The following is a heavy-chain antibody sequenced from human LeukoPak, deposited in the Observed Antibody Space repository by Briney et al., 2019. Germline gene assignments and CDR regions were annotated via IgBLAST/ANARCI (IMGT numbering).Heavy chain of an antibody. CDR2: IYHSGST. CDR1: GGSISSGDW. V-gene: IGHV4-4*02. J-gene: IGHJ4*02. Sequence: SETLSLTCTVSGGSISSGDWWSWVRPPPGKGLEWIGQIYHSGSTNYNPSLKSRVTISVDKSKNQFSLKLSSVTAADTAVYYCARVNYGYGYFYWGQGTLVTVSS. CDR3: ARVNYGYGYFY. D-gene: IGHD5-18*01.